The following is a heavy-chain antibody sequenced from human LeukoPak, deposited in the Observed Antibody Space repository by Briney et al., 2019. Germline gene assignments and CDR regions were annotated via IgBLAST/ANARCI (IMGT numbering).Heavy chain of an antibody. CDR2: IYSGGST. CDR3: ATSSGYYYLGI. CDR1: GFTVSSNY. Sequence: PGGSLRLSCAASGFTVSSNYMSWVRQAPGKGLEWVSVIYSGGSTYYADSVKGRFTISRDNSKNTLYLQMNSLRAEDTAVYYCATSSGYYYLGIWGQGTMVTVSS. V-gene: IGHV3-53*01. D-gene: IGHD3-22*01. J-gene: IGHJ3*02.